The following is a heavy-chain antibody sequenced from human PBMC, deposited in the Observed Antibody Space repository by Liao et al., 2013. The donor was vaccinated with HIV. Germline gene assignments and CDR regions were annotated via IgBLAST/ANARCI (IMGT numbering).Heavy chain of an antibody. CDR2: IYNTGST. CDR3: ARDRGGASGYAY. J-gene: IGHJ4*02. Sequence: QVQLQESGPGLVKPSQTLSLTCTVSGGSISSGTYYWSWVRQPAGKGLEWIGRIYNTGSTNYSPSLKSRVSISVDTSKNQFSLKLSSVTAADTAVYYCARDRGGASGYAYWGQGILVTVSS. CDR1: GGSISSGTYY. D-gene: IGHD3-22*01. V-gene: IGHV4-61*02.